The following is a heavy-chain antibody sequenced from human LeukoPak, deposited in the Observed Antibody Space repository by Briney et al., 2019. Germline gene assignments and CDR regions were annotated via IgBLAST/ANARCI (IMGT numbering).Heavy chain of an antibody. D-gene: IGHD4-23*01. Sequence: GGSLRLSCAASGFTFSSYGMHWVRQAPGRGLEWVAVIWYDGSNKYYADSVKGRFTISRDNSKNTLYLQMNSLRAEDTAVYYCAKDYYRYGGNTPWFDPWAREPWSPSPQ. CDR3: AKDYYRYGGNTPWFDP. CDR1: GFTFSSYG. V-gene: IGHV3-33*06. CDR2: IWYDGSNK. J-gene: IGHJ5*02.